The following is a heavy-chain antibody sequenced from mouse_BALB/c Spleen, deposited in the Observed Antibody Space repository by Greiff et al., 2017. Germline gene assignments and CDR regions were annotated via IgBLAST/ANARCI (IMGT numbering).Heavy chain of an antibody. CDR1: GYTFTSYY. CDR3: ATYDYGSS. Sequence: QVQLQQPGPELVKPGASVRISCKASGYTFTSYYIHWVKQRPGQGLEWIGWIYPGNVNTKYNEKFKGKATLTADKSSSTAYMQLSSLTSEDSAVYVCATYDYGSSWGQGTTLTVSS. CDR2: IYPGNVNT. J-gene: IGHJ2*01. V-gene: IGHV1S56*01. D-gene: IGHD1-1*01.